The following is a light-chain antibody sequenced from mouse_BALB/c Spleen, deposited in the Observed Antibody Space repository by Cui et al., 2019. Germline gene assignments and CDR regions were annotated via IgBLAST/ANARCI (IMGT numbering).Light chain of an antibody. Sequence: DVVLTPTPLSLPANIGGQASISCKSTKSLLNSDGFTYLDWYLQKPGQSPQLLIYLVSNRFSGVPDRFSGSGSGTDFTLKISRVEAEDLGVYYCFQRNYLPFTFGSGTKLEIK. CDR1: KSLLNSDGFTY. V-gene: IGKV1-99*01. J-gene: IGKJ4*01. CDR2: LVS. CDR3: FQRNYLPFT.